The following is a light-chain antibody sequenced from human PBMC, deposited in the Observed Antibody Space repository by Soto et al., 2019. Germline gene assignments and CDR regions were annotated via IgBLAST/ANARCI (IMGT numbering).Light chain of an antibody. CDR3: QQYNNWPRT. J-gene: IGKJ1*01. CDR1: QNIHNN. CDR2: GET. V-gene: IGKV3-15*01. Sequence: EVVMTQSPATLSLSPGEKATLSCRASQNIHNNWAWYQQNPGQAPRLVMYGETTRANGVPDRFAGSVSGSEFTLTISSLQSEDFGVYYCQQYNNWPRTFGQGTKVDIK.